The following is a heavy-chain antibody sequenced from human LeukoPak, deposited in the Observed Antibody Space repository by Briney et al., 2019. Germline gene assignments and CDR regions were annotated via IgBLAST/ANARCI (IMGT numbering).Heavy chain of an antibody. J-gene: IGHJ6*03. D-gene: IGHD2-2*01. V-gene: IGHV1-69*05. CDR3: ARGLPAAYYYYYYMDV. CDR2: IIPIFGTA. Sequence: GASVKVSCKASGGTFISYAISGVRQAPGQGLEWMGGIIPIFGTANYAQKFQGRVTITTDESTSTAYMELSSLRPEDTAVYYCARGLPAAYYYYYYMDVWGKGTTVTVSS. CDR1: GGTFISYA.